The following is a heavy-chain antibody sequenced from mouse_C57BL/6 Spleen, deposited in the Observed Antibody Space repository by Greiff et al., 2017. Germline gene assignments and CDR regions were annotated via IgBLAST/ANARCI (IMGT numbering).Heavy chain of an antibody. Sequence: ESGPGLVKPSQSLSLTCSVTGYSITSGYYWNWIRQFPGNKLEWMGYISYDGSNNYNPSLKNRISITRDTSKNQFFLKLNSVTTEDTATYYCASESSYNWDRGYFDYWGQGTTLTVSS. CDR3: ASESSYNWDRGYFDY. CDR1: GYSITSGYY. J-gene: IGHJ2*01. V-gene: IGHV3-6*01. CDR2: ISYDGSN. D-gene: IGHD4-1*01.